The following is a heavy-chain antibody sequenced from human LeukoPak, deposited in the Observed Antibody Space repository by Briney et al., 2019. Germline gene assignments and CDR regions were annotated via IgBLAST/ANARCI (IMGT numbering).Heavy chain of an antibody. Sequence: GGSLRLSCAASGFTFSAYALHWVRQAPGKGLEWVSVISYDGSDKYYADSVKGRFTISRDSSKNTLYLQMNSLRAEDTAVYYCARDLNRYFDYWSQGTLVTVSS. J-gene: IGHJ4*02. CDR1: GFTFSAYA. CDR2: ISYDGSDK. V-gene: IGHV3-30-3*01. CDR3: ARDLNRYFDY.